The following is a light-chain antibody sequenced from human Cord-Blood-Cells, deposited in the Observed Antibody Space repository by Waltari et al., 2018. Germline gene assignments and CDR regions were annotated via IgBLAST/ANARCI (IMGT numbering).Light chain of an antibody. J-gene: IGLJ2*01. Sequence: QSALPQPASVSGSPGQSTTLPCTGPSSDVGGYNYVPWYQQHPGKAPNLMIYDVSNRPSGVSNRFSGSKSGNTASLTISGLQAEDEADYYCSSYTSSSTLVFGGGTKLTVL. CDR2: DVS. CDR1: SSDVGGYNY. V-gene: IGLV2-14*01. CDR3: SSYTSSSTLV.